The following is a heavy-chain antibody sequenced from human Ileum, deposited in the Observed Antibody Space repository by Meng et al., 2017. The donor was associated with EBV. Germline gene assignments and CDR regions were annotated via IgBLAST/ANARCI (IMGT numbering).Heavy chain of an antibody. V-gene: IGHV6-1*01. CDR2: TYYRSKWYN. CDR3: ARDSSSSAYSPFDY. D-gene: IGHD3-22*01. Sequence: VQRQQSGPGLVQPSPNLSPPCAISGDRFSSNSAAWNWIRQSPSRGLEWLGRTYYRSKWYNDYAVSVKSRITINPDTSKNQFSLQLNSVTPEDTAVYYCARDSSSSAYSPFDYWGQGTLVTVSS. J-gene: IGHJ4*02. CDR1: GDRFSSNSAA.